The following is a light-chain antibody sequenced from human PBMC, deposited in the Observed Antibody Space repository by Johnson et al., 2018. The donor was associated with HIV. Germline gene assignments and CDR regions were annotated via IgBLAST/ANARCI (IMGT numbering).Light chain of an antibody. Sequence: QSVLTQPPSVSATPGQKVTISCSGSSSNIGSHYVSWYQQLPGTAPKLLIYDNNKRPSGIPDRFSGPKSGTSATLGITGLQTGDEADYYCGTWDTSLSAGGVFGTGTKVTVL. CDR2: DNN. CDR3: GTWDTSLSAGGV. V-gene: IGLV1-51*01. J-gene: IGLJ1*01. CDR1: SSNIGSHY.